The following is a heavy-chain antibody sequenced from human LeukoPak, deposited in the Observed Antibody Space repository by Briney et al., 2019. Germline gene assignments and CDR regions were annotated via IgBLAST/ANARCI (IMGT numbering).Heavy chain of an antibody. CDR2: IIPILGIA. Sequence: GASVKVSCKASGGTFSSYAISWVRQAPGQGLEWMGRIIPILGIANYAQKFQGRVTITADKSTSTAYMELSSLRSEDTAVYYCARDRGGNKGALNWFDPWGQGTLVTVSS. J-gene: IGHJ5*02. D-gene: IGHD5-12*01. CDR1: GGTFSSYA. CDR3: ARDRGGNKGALNWFDP. V-gene: IGHV1-69*04.